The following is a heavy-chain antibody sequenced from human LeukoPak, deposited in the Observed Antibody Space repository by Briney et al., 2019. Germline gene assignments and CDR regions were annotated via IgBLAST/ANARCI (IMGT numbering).Heavy chain of an antibody. J-gene: IGHJ1*01. CDR1: GFTFSSYA. D-gene: IGHD6-19*01. CDR2: ISGSGGST. CDR3: ARHGPGYSSGWYFLFPYFQH. Sequence: GGSLRLSCAASGFTFSSYAMSWVRQAPGKGLEWVSAISGSGGSTYYADSVKGRFTISRDNSKNTLYLQMNSLRAEDTAVYYCARHGPGYSSGWYFLFPYFQHWGQGTLVTVSS. V-gene: IGHV3-23*01.